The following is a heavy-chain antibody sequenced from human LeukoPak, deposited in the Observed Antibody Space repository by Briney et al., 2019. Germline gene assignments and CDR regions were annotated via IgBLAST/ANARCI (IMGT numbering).Heavy chain of an antibody. V-gene: IGHV4-34*01. CDR2: INHSGST. Sequence: SETLSLTCAVYGGSFSGYYWSWIRQPPGKGLEWIGEINHSGSTNYNPSLKSRVTISVDTSKNQFSLKLSSVTAADTAVYYCARATTYCSGGSCYLGYYYYYYMDVWGKGTTVTVSS. CDR1: GGSFSGYY. CDR3: ARATTYCSGGSCYLGYYYYYYMDV. J-gene: IGHJ6*03. D-gene: IGHD2-15*01.